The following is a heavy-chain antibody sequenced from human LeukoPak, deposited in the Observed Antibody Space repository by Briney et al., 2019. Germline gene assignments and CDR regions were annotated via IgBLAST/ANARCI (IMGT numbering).Heavy chain of an antibody. CDR1: GGSISSYY. D-gene: IGHD3-3*01. Sequence: SETLSLTCTVSGGSISSYYWSWIRRPPGKGLEWIGYIYYSGSTNYNPSLKSRVTISVDTSKNQFSLKLSSVTAADTAVYYCARARIPDFWSGYSLAGYMDVWGKGTTVTVSS. V-gene: IGHV4-59*01. CDR2: IYYSGST. CDR3: ARARIPDFWSGYSLAGYMDV. J-gene: IGHJ6*03.